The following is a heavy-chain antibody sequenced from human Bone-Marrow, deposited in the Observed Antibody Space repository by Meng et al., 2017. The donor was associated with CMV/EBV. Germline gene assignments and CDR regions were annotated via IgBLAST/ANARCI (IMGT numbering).Heavy chain of an antibody. Sequence: GESLKISCAASGFTFSNAWMSWVRQAPGKGLEWVGRIKSKTDGGTTDYAAPVKGRFTISGDDSKNTLYLQMNSLKTEDTAVYYCTTRRILWFGEFHDYWGQGTLVTVSS. J-gene: IGHJ4*02. CDR3: TTRRILWFGEFHDY. V-gene: IGHV3-15*01. CDR1: GFTFSNAW. D-gene: IGHD3-10*01. CDR2: IKSKTDGGTT.